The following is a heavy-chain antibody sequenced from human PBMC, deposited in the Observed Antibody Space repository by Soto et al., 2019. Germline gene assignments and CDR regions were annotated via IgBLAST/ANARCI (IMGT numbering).Heavy chain of an antibody. D-gene: IGHD3-22*01. Sequence: QVQLVQSGAEVKKPGSSVKVSCKASGGTFSSYAISWVRQAPGQGLEWMGGIIPIFGTANYAQKFQGRVTITADKSTSTAYMELSSLRSEDTAVYYCSRGVEYYYYSSGYPTLRYWGQGTLVTVSS. CDR3: SRGVEYYYYSSGYPTLRY. J-gene: IGHJ4*02. CDR2: IIPIFGTA. CDR1: GGTFSSYA. V-gene: IGHV1-69*06.